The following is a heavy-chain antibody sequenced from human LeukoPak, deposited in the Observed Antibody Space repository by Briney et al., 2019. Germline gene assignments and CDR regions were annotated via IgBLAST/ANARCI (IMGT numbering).Heavy chain of an antibody. CDR3: ARVHVGVLINYYYYYMDV. J-gene: IGHJ6*03. V-gene: IGHV4-38-2*02. D-gene: IGHD3-3*01. Sequence: SETLSLTCTVSGYSITSGYYWGWIRQPLGKGLEWIGRASHSGSTYYNPSLKSRVTISVDTSENQFSLKLSSVTAADTAVYYCARVHVGVLINYYYYYMDVWGKGTPVTVSS. CDR1: GYSITSGYY. CDR2: ASHSGST.